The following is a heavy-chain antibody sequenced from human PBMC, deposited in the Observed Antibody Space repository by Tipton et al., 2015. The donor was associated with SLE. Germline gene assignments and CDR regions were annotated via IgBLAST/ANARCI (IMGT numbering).Heavy chain of an antibody. V-gene: IGHV4-34*01. J-gene: IGHJ4*02. D-gene: IGHD6-19*01. CDR2: IADTGSP. CDR3: VRGPFQRWPPGAY. Sequence: TLSLTCAVYGGSFSGYHWTWSRQPPGQGLEWIGEIADTGSPHYNPSLKSRVTISLDTSKSQFSLILNSLTAADTAVYYCVRGPFQRWPPGAYWGQGTLVTVSS. CDR1: GGSFSGYH.